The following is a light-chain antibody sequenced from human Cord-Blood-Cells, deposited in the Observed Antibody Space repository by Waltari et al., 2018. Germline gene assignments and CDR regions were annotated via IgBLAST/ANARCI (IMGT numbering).Light chain of an antibody. V-gene: IGLV3-1*01. CDR1: KLGDKY. Sequence: SYELTQPPSVSVSPGQTASFTCSGDKLGDKYACWYQQKPGQSPVLVIYQDSKRPSGIPERFSGSNSGNTATLTISGTQAMDEADYYCQAWDSSTAFYVFGTGTKVTVL. CDR2: QDS. CDR3: QAWDSSTAFYV. J-gene: IGLJ1*01.